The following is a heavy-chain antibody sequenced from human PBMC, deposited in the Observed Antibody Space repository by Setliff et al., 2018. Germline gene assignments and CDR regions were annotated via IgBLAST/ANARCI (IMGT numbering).Heavy chain of an antibody. D-gene: IGHD3-10*01. Sequence: GGSLRLSCAASGFTFSSYSMNWVRQAPGKGLEWVSYISVSGSTIYYADSVKGRFTISRDNAKTSLYLQMNSLRADDTAVYYCARLRAPGSHGLDPWGQGTLVTVSS. CDR2: ISVSGSTI. CDR1: GFTFSSYS. V-gene: IGHV3-48*01. J-gene: IGHJ5*02. CDR3: ARLRAPGSHGLDP.